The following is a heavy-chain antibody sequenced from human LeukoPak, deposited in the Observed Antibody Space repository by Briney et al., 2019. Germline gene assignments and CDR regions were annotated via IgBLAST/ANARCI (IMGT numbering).Heavy chain of an antibody. CDR1: GYTFTDYY. J-gene: IGHJ4*02. Sequence: ASVKVSCKASGYTFTDYYMHWVRHAPGQGLEWMGWINPNSGVTNYAQNFQGRVTMTRDTSISTAYMELTWLSSDDTAVYYCARERSNGGLRLDFWGQGTLVTASS. CDR2: INPNSGVT. V-gene: IGHV1-2*02. CDR3: ARERSNGGLRLDF. D-gene: IGHD3-16*01.